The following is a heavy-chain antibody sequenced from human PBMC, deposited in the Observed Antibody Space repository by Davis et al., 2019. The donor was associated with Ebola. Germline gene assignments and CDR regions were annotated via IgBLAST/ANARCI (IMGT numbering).Heavy chain of an antibody. CDR3: ARWSGPEDY. Sequence: SETLSLTCTVSGGSISSYYWSWIRQPPGKGLEWIGYIYYSGSTNYNPSRKCRVTISVDTSKNQFSLKLSSVTAADTAVYYCARWSGPEDYWGQGTLVTVSS. J-gene: IGHJ4*02. CDR1: GGSISSYY. CDR2: IYYSGST. V-gene: IGHV4-59*01.